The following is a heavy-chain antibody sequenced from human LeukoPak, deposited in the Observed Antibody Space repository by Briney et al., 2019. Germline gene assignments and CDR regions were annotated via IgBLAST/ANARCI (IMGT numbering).Heavy chain of an antibody. CDR3: ARAPLRWYFDL. Sequence: GGSLRLSCAASGFTVSNNYMSWVRQAPGKGLEWVSLIYSGGSTCYADSVKGRFTISRDNSKNTLYLQMNSLRADDTAVYYCARAPLRWYFDLWGRGTLVTVSS. V-gene: IGHV3-66*01. CDR2: IYSGGST. CDR1: GFTVSNNY. J-gene: IGHJ2*01. D-gene: IGHD3-10*01.